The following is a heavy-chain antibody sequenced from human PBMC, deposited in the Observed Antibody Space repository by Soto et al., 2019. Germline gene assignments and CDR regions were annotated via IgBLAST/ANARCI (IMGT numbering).Heavy chain of an antibody. CDR2: IYWDDDK. D-gene: IGHD3-9*01. J-gene: IGHJ4*02. Sequence: QITLKESGPTLVKPTQTLTLTCTFSGFSLSTSEVGVGWIRQPPGKGLEWLALIYWDDDKRYRPSLKSKLTVTKDTSKNQVVLTMTNIDPLDTATYYCAHRFDWYYFDNWGQGTLVTVSS. CDR1: GFSLSTSEVG. CDR3: AHRFDWYYFDN. V-gene: IGHV2-5*02.